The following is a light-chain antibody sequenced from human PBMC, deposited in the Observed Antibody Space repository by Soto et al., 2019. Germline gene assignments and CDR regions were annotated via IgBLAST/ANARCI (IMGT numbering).Light chain of an antibody. V-gene: IGKV1-39*01. CDR2: TAS. CDR3: QQGYSRPRA. CDR1: QSISNN. J-gene: IGKJ1*01. Sequence: DIQMTQSPSSLSAPVGHRVTITCRASQSISNNLNWYQQKPGKAPNLLIYTASNLETGVPSRFSGSGSGTDFTLTITSLQPEDFATYFCQQGYSRPRAFGQGTKVDI.